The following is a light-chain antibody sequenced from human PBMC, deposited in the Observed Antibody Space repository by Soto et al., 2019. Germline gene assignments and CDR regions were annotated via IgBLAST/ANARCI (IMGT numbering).Light chain of an antibody. V-gene: IGKV3-15*01. J-gene: IGKJ3*01. Sequence: EIVMTQSPATLSVSPGERATLSCRASQSVSSNLAWYQQKPGQAPRLLIYGASTRATGIPARFSGSGSGTEFTLTISSLQSEDFAVYYCQQYNIWPPWTFGPGTKVDIK. CDR3: QQYNIWPPWT. CDR1: QSVSSN. CDR2: GAS.